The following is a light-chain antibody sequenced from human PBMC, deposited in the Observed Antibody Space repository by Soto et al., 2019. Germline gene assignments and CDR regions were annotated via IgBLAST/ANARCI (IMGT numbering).Light chain of an antibody. Sequence: DIQLTQSPSFLSASVGDRVTITCRASQGISSYLARYQQKPGKAPKLLIYAASTLQSGVPSRFSGSGSGTEFTLTISSLQPEDFATYYCQQLNSYLLTFGGGTKVEIK. CDR1: QGISSY. V-gene: IGKV1-9*01. CDR3: QQLNSYLLT. CDR2: AAS. J-gene: IGKJ4*01.